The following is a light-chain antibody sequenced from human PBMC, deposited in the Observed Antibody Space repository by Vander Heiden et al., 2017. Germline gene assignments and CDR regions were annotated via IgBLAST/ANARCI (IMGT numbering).Light chain of an antibody. V-gene: IGLV3-25*03. CDR2: KGT. J-gene: IGLJ2*01. Sequence: SYDLTQPLSVSVSPGQTARITCSGDALPEHFAFWYQQKPGQTPALVIYKGTERPSGITARFSGSSAGTTVTLTISGVQAEDEADYYCQSADSSGTDVVFGGGTQLTVL. CDR1: ALPEHF. CDR3: QSADSSGTDVV.